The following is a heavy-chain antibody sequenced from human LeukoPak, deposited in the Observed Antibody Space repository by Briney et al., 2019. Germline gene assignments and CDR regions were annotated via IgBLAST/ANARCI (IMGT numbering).Heavy chain of an antibody. CDR1: GASFRGYY. CDR3: AGGYCSDTSCYNAFDI. Sequence: SETLSLTCAVYGASFRGYYWSWIRQPPGKGLEWIGEINHSESTNYNPSLKSRVTISVDTSKNQFSLNLSSVTAADTAVYYCAGGYCSDTSCYNAFDIWDQGAMVTVSS. J-gene: IGHJ3*02. V-gene: IGHV4-34*01. D-gene: IGHD2-2*02. CDR2: INHSEST.